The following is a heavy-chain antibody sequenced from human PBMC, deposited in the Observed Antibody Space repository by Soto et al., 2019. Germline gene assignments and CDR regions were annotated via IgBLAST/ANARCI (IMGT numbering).Heavy chain of an antibody. V-gene: IGHV3-30*18. Sequence: QVQLVESGGGVVQPGRSLRLSCAASGFTFSSYGMHWVRQAPGKGLEWVAVISYDGSNKYYADPVKGRFTISRDNSKNTLYLQMNSLRAEDTAVYYCAKDKVSVVVTAPFDYWGQGTLVTVSS. D-gene: IGHD2-21*02. CDR2: ISYDGSNK. J-gene: IGHJ4*02. CDR1: GFTFSSYG. CDR3: AKDKVSVVVTAPFDY.